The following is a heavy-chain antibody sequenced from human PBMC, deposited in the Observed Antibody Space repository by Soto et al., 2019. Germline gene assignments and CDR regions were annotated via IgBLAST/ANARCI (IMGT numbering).Heavy chain of an antibody. CDR1: GRSISSSYYY. J-gene: IGHJ2*01. CDR2: IYYDGNT. V-gene: IGHV4-39*01. D-gene: IGHD3-9*01. CDR3: ASFVCRNNWYCNL. Sequence: QLQLQESGPGLVKPSETLSLTCTVSGRSISSSYYYWGWIRQPPGKGLEWIGNIYYDGNTYYNPSPNSRVTISPDTSNNQSHLKLTSATAADTALHYCASFVCRNNWYCNLWGPGTLVTVSS.